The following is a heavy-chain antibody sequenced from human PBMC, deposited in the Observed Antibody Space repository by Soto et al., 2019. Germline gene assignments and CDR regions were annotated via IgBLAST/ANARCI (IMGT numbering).Heavy chain of an antibody. CDR3: ATSGYSSSADYGY. Sequence: QVQLVQSGAEVRKPGASVKVSCKASGYSFTGYYIHWLRQAPGQGLVWMGWINPNSGGSSFAQKFQGRVTMTRDTDLTTAYMDLTSLRSDDTAVYYCATSGYSSSADYGYWGQGTLVTVSS. J-gene: IGHJ4*02. V-gene: IGHV1-2*02. D-gene: IGHD6-13*01. CDR1: GYSFTGYY. CDR2: INPNSGGS.